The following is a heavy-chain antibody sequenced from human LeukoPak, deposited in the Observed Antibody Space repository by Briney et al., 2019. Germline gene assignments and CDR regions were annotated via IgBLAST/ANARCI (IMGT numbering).Heavy chain of an antibody. J-gene: IGHJ4*02. V-gene: IGHV3-30*02. CDR2: IRYDGSNK. D-gene: IGHD3-22*01. Sequence: PGGSLRLSCVASGFAFSRYTMHWVRQTPGKGLEWVAFIRYDGSNKYYADSVKGRFTISRDNSKNTLYLQMNSLRAEDTAVYYCAKRTYYYDSSGYYYFDYWGQGTLVTVSS. CDR3: AKRTYYYDSSGYYYFDY. CDR1: GFAFSRYT.